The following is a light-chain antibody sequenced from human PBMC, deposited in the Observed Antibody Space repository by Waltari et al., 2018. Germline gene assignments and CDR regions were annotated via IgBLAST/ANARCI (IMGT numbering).Light chain of an antibody. J-gene: IGKJ1*01. V-gene: IGKV1-39*01. CDR3: QQTYTTPRT. CDR1: QKISSY. CDR2: DAS. Sequence: DIQMTQSPSSLSASVEDRVTITCRASQKISSYLNWYQQKPGTAPRLLIYDASRLQSGVPSRFSGSGSGTDFTLTISSLQPEDFGTYDCQQTYTTPRTCGQGTKVETK.